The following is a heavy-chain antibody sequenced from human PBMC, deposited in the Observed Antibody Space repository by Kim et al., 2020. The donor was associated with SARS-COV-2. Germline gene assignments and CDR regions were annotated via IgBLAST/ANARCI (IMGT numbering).Heavy chain of an antibody. J-gene: IGHJ6*02. CDR3: ARVGYGDYEAMDV. D-gene: IGHD4-17*01. Sequence: YSQKFQGRVTITRDTSASTAYMELSSLRSEDTAVYYCARVGYGDYEAMDVWGQGTTVTVSS. V-gene: IGHV1-3*01.